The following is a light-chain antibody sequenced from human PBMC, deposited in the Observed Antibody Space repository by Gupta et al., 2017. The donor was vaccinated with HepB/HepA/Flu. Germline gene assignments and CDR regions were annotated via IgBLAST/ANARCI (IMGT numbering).Light chain of an antibody. CDR1: SSNIGSNY. V-gene: IGLV1-47*01. CDR2: RNN. CDR3: AAWDDSLSGRV. J-gene: IGLJ3*02. Sequence: HSVLTQPPSASGTPGQSVTVSFSGSSSNIGSNYVYWYQQLPGTAPKLLIYRNNQRPSGVPDRFSGSKSGTSASLAISGLRSEDEADYYCAAWDDSLSGRVFGGGTKLTVL.